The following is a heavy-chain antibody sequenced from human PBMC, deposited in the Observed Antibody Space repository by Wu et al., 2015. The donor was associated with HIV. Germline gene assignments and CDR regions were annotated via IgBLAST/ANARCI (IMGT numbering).Heavy chain of an antibody. CDR1: GYTFTGYY. CDR2: INPNSGGT. V-gene: IGHV1-2*02. D-gene: IGHD6-19*01. Sequence: VQLVQSGREVKKPGASVKVSCKASGYTFTGYYMHWVRQAPGQGLEWMGWINPNSGGTNYAQKFQGRVTMTRDTSISTAYMELSRLRSDDTAVYYCARDGIELVAGTPLWYFDLWGRGTLVTVSS. J-gene: IGHJ2*01. CDR3: ARDGIELVAGTPLWYFDL.